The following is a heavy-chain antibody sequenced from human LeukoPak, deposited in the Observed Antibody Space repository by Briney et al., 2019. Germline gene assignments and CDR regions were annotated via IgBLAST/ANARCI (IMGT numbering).Heavy chain of an antibody. CDR1: GFTFSSYA. D-gene: IGHD6-13*01. CDR2: IYSGGST. J-gene: IGHJ4*02. V-gene: IGHV3-53*01. Sequence: GSLRLSCAASGFTFSSYAMSWVRQAPGKGLEWVSVIYSGGSTYYADSVRGRFTISRDNSKNTLYLQMNSLRAEDTAVYYCARGGGAAAGFDYWGQGTLVTVSS. CDR3: ARGGGAAAGFDY.